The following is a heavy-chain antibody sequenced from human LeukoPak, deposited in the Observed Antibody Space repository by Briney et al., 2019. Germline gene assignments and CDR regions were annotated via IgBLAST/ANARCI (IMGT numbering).Heavy chain of an antibody. D-gene: IGHD2-2*01. CDR2: IYNSGNI. J-gene: IGHJ6*04. CDR1: GGSISSGY. V-gene: IGHV4-59*01. CDR3: VRNAHVDV. Sequence: SETLSLTCTVSGGSISSGYWGWIRQPPGKGLEWIGYIYNSGNINYNPSLKSRVTMSVDTSRNQLSLKLSSVTAADTAVYYCVRNAHVDVWGKGTTVTVSS.